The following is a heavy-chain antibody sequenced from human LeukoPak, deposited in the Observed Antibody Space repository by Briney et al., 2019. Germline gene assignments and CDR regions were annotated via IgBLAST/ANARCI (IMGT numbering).Heavy chain of an antibody. CDR3: ARIPRGTDYFDY. CDR1: GGSISSTSYY. J-gene: IGHJ4*02. D-gene: IGHD1-1*01. Sequence: SETLSLTCTVSGGSISSTSYYWGWLRQPPKKGLEWIGSIYYSGSSYYNPSLKSRVTISVDTSKNQVSLKLSSVTAADTAVYYCARIPRGTDYFDYCGQGTLVTVSS. V-gene: IGHV4-39*01. CDR2: IYYSGSS.